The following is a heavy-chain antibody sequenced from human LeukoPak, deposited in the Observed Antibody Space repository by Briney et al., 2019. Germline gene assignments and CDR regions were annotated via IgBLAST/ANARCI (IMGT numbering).Heavy chain of an antibody. CDR3: ARGGNLGYGY. Sequence: SETLSLTCAVYGGSFSGYYWSWIRQPPGKGLEWIGEINHSGSTNYNPSLKSRVTISVDTSKNQFSLKLSSVTAADTAVYYCARGGNLGYGYWGQGTLSPSPQ. J-gene: IGHJ4*02. CDR2: INHSGST. D-gene: IGHD2-15*01. CDR1: GGSFSGYY. V-gene: IGHV4-34*01.